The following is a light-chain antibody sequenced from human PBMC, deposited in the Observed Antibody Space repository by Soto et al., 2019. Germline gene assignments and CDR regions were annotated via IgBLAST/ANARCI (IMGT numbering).Light chain of an antibody. Sequence: QSALPQPASVSGSPGQSITISCTGTSSDIGAYNFVSWYQQHPGQAPKLMLYDVNIRPSGGSNRFSGSKSGNTASLSISGLQAEDEADYYCTSWTTSTTMIFGGGTKLTVL. CDR3: TSWTTSTTMI. CDR1: SSDIGAYNF. CDR2: DVN. J-gene: IGLJ2*01. V-gene: IGLV2-14*03.